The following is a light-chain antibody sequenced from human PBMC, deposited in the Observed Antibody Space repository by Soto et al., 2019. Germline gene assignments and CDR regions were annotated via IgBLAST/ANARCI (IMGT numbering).Light chain of an antibody. V-gene: IGKV1-39*01. CDR2: GAS. CDR3: QQTHAVPLT. Sequence: DVQMTQSPASLSASVGDRVTIACRAGQPIADYLNWYQQKPGEAPKVLIFGASSLRSGVPSRFSGSGYGTDFTLTINNLQPEDFETYYCQQTHAVPLTLGQGTRLEIK. J-gene: IGKJ5*01. CDR1: QPIADY.